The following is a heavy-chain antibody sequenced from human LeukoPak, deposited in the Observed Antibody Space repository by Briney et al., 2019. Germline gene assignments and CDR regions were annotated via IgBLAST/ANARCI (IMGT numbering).Heavy chain of an antibody. J-gene: IGHJ4*02. CDR3: ARVGSSGSLGL. CDR2: ISRSGSTK. V-gene: IGHV3-11*04. CDR1: GFTFSDYN. D-gene: IGHD3-10*01. Sequence: GGSLRLSCAASGFTFSDYNMRWIRQAPGKGLEWVSSISRSGSTKYYADSVKGRFTISRDNSKNTLYLQMNSLRAEDTAVYYCARVGSSGSLGLWGQGTLVTVSS.